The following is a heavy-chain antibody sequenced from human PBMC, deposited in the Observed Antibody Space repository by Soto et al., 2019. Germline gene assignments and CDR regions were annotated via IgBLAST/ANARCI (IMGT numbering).Heavy chain of an antibody. D-gene: IGHD6-19*01. J-gene: IGHJ4*02. CDR3: ARDFYSSGRYRYFDY. Sequence: PGGSLRLSCAASGFTFSSYGMHWVRQAPGKGLEWVAVIWYDGSNKYYADSVKGRFTISRDNSKNTLYLQMNSLRAEDTAVYYCARDFYSSGRYRYFDYWGQGTLVTVSS. V-gene: IGHV3-33*01. CDR2: IWYDGSNK. CDR1: GFTFSSYG.